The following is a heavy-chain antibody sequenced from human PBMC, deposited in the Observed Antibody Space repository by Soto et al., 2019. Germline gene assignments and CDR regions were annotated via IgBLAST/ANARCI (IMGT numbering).Heavy chain of an antibody. J-gene: IGHJ5*02. D-gene: IGHD2-15*01. V-gene: IGHV2-5*02. CDR3: APRLGGSCFDP. CDR2: IYWDDDK. CDR1: GFSLSTSGVG. Sequence: QITLKESGPTLVKPTQTLTLTCTFSGFSLSTSGVGVGWIRQPPGKALEWLALIYWDDDKRYSPSLKSRLTIPTDTSKHHAVPTITTTDPVDTATSSLAPRLGGSCFDPSCQGTLVTFSS.